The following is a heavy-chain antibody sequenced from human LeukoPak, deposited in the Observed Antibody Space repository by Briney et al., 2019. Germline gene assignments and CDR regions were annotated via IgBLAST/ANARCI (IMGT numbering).Heavy chain of an antibody. CDR1: GYSFTSYW. J-gene: IGHJ4*02. V-gene: IGHV5-51*01. CDR3: ARAYYDGSGYYYLYFDY. Sequence: GESLKISCKGSGYSFTSYWIGWVRQMPGKGLEWMGVIYPGDSDTRYSPAFQGQVTISADKSSSTAYLQWSSLKASDTAMYYCARAYYDGSGYYYLYFDYWGQGTLVTVSS. D-gene: IGHD3-22*01. CDR2: IYPGDSDT.